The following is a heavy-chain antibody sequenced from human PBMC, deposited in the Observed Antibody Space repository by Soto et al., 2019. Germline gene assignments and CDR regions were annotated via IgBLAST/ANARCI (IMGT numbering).Heavy chain of an antibody. J-gene: IGHJ5*02. V-gene: IGHV1-8*02. CDR3: ARDRPVATITRRPFDP. D-gene: IGHD5-12*01. CDR1: ASTFTSYD. CDR2: MNPNSGNT. Sequence: ASVQVSFQASASTFTSYDSNWVRQATGQGLEWMGWMNPNSGNTAYAQKFQGRVTMTRNTSISTAYMELSSLRSEDTAVYYCARDRPVATITRRPFDPCGQGTLVTVSS.